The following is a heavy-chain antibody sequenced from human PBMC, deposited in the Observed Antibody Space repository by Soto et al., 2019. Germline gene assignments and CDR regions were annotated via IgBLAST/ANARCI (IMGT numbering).Heavy chain of an antibody. J-gene: IGHJ4*02. Sequence: EVQLLESGGGLGQPGGSLRLSCAASGFTFSSYAMSWVRKAPGKGLEWVSAISGSGGSTYYADSVKGRFTISRDNSKNTLYLQMNSRRAEDTAVYYCAKDPYSRGWYGYFDYWGQGTLVTVSS. CDR1: GFTFSSYA. CDR2: ISGSGGST. V-gene: IGHV3-23*01. D-gene: IGHD6-19*01. CDR3: AKDPYSRGWYGYFDY.